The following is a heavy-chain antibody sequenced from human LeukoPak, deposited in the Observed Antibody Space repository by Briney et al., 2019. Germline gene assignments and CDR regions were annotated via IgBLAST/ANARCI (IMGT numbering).Heavy chain of an antibody. J-gene: IGHJ5*02. CDR1: GGSISSYY. CDR2: IYSSGNT. V-gene: IGHV4-4*07. Sequence: SETLSLTCTVSGGSISSYYWSWIRQPAGKGLEWIGRIYSSGNTNYNPSLKSRVTMSVDTSESQFSLRLTSVTAADTAVYYCARGGLDPVMIHVGKETNNWFDPWGQGTLVTVSS. CDR3: ARGGLDPVMIHVGKETNNWFDP. D-gene: IGHD3-16*01.